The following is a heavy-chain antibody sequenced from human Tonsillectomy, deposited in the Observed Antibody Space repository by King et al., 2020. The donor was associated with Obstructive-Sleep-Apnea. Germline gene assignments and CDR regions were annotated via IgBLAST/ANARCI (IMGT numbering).Heavy chain of an antibody. CDR3: ARVYYDFWSGYYTSPRYYGMDV. J-gene: IGHJ6*02. CDR1: GFTFSSYA. D-gene: IGHD3-3*01. Sequence: VQLVESGGGVVQPGRSLRLSCAASGFTFSSYAMHWVRQAPGKGLEWVAVISYDGSNKYCADSVKGRFTISRDNSKNTLYLQMNSLRAEDTAVYYCARVYYDFWSGYYTSPRYYGMDVWGQGTTVTVSS. V-gene: IGHV3-30*04. CDR2: ISYDGSNK.